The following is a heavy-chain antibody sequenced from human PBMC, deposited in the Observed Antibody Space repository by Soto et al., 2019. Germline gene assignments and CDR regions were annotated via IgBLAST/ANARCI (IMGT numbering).Heavy chain of an antibody. J-gene: IGHJ4*02. V-gene: IGHV4-34*01. Sequence: PSETLSLTCAVYGGSFSGYYWSWIRQPPGKGLEWIGEINHSGSTNYNPSLKSRVTISVDTSKNQFSLKLSSVTAADTAVYYCARSSILGYSCSWIQDHFFDYWGQGTLVTVSS. CDR3: ARSSILGYSCSWIQDHFFDY. CDR2: INHSGST. D-gene: IGHD6-13*01. CDR1: GGSFSGYY.